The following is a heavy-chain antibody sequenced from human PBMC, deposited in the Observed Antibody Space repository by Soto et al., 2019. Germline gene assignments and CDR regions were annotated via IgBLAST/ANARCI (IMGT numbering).Heavy chain of an antibody. CDR3: AKDSWAIFGVPAGEYYAMDV. Sequence: GGSLRLSCVASGFTFEDYAMSWVRQAPGKGLEWVSAISGSGGTTYYSDSVKGRFTISRDNSKNTVYLQMNDLRVEDAAEYFCAKDSWAIFGVPAGEYYAMDVWGQGTTVTVSS. D-gene: IGHD3-3*01. V-gene: IGHV3-23*01. CDR2: ISGSGGTT. CDR1: GFTFEDYA. J-gene: IGHJ6*02.